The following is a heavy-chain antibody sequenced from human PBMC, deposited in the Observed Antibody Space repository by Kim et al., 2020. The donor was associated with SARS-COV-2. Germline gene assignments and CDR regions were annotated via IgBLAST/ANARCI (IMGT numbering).Heavy chain of an antibody. Sequence: SVKVSCKASGGTFSSYAISWVRQAPGQGLEWMGGIIPIFGTANYAQKFQGRVTITADESTSTAYMELSSLRSEDTAVYYCARTYDSSGYYNNWFDPWGQGTLVTVSS. V-gene: IGHV1-69*13. CDR1: GGTFSSYA. CDR3: ARTYDSSGYYNNWFDP. J-gene: IGHJ5*02. D-gene: IGHD3-22*01. CDR2: IIPIFGTA.